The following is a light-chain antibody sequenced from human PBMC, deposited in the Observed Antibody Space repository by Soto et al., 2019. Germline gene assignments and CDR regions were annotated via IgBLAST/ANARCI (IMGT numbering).Light chain of an antibody. J-gene: IGKJ2*01. Sequence: EIVMMQSPATLSVSPRERATLSSRASQALGNNLAWYQHKPGQAPRLLIYGASTRATGVPIRFSGSGSETEFTLSISSLQSDDLAVYYCQQYTNWPYTFGQGTKLEIE. V-gene: IGKV3-15*01. CDR1: QALGNN. CDR2: GAS. CDR3: QQYTNWPYT.